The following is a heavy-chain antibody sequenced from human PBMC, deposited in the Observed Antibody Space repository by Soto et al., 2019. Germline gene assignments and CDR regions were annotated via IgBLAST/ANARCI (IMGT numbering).Heavy chain of an antibody. CDR3: ARVGARDVTNWIDP. CDR1: GYTFTSYG. CDR2: ISAYNGNT. J-gene: IGHJ5*02. D-gene: IGHD4-4*01. V-gene: IGHV1-18*01. Sequence: ASVKVSCKASGYTFTSYGISWVRQAPGQGLEWMGWISAYNGNTNYAQKLQGRVTMTTDTSTSTAYMELRGLRSDDTAVYYCARVGARDVTNWIDPWGQGTLVTVSS.